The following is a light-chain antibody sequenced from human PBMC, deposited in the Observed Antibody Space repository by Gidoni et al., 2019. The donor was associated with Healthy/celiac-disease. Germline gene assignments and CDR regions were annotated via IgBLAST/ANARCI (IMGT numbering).Light chain of an antibody. CDR3: QQYGSSLWT. CDR2: GAS. J-gene: IGKJ1*01. Sequence: ESGLTQPPGTLSLSPGERATRSCRASQSVSSSYLAWYQQKPGQAPRLLIYGASSMATGIPDRFSGSGSGTDFTLTISRLEPEDFAVYYCQQYGSSLWTFGQGTKVEIK. CDR1: QSVSSSY. V-gene: IGKV3-20*01.